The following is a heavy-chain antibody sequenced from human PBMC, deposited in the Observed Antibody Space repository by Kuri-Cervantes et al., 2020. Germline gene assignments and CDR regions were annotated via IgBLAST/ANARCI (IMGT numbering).Heavy chain of an antibody. CDR1: GGSFTGYY. J-gene: IGHJ5*02. CDR2: IKHRGSP. CDR3: ARGRSWYKDWFDP. V-gene: IGHV4-34*01. D-gene: IGHD6-13*01. Sequence: SETLSLTCPVYGGSFTGYYWRWIRQLPGKGLEWNGEIKHRGSPNYNPSLKSRVTISVDTSKNQSSLKLTSVTGADTAVYYLARGRSWYKDWFDPWGQGTLVTVSS.